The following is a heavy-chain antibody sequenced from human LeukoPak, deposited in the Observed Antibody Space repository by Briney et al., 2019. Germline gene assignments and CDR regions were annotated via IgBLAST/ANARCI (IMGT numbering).Heavy chain of an antibody. V-gene: IGHV4-59*12. CDR1: GGSISSYY. J-gene: IGHJ4*02. CDR3: ARLKYYGSGNLYYFDY. D-gene: IGHD3-10*01. CDR2: IYYSGST. Sequence: SETLSLTCTVSGGSISSYYWSWIRQPPGKGLEWIGYIYYSGSTNYNPSLKSRVTISVDTSKNQFSLKLSSVTAADTAVYYCARLKYYGSGNLYYFDYWGQGTLVTVSS.